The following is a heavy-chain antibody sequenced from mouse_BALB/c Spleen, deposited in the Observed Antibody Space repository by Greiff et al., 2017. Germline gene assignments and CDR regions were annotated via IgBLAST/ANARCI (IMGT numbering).Heavy chain of an antibody. CDR3: ARSRGIRFAD. CDR1: GFNIKDTY. D-gene: IGHD2-4*01. V-gene: IGHV14-3*02. J-gene: IGHJ3*01. CDR2: IDPANGNT. Sequence: VQLQQSGAELVKPGASVKLSCTASGFNIKDTYMHWVKQRPEQGLEWIGRIDPANGNTKYDPKFPGKATITADTSSNTAYLQLSSLTSEDTAVYYGARSRGIRFADWGQGTLVTVAA.